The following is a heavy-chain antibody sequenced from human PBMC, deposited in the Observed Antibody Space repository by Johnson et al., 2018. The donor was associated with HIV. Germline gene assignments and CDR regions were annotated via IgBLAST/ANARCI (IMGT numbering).Heavy chain of an antibody. Sequence: EQLVESGGGVVQPGRSLRLSCAASGFTFSSNYMSWVRQAPGKGLEWVSVIYSGGSTYYADSVKGRFTISRDNSKNTLYLQMNSLRAEDTALYFCARGSRYCSGGSCPEAFDIWGQGTMVTVSS. CDR3: ARGSRYCSGGSCPEAFDI. CDR1: GFTFSSNY. V-gene: IGHV3-66*01. D-gene: IGHD2-15*01. CDR2: IYSGGST. J-gene: IGHJ3*02.